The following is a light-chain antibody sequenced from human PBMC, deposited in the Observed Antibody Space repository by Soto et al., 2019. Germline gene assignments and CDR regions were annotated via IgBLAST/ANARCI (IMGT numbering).Light chain of an antibody. CDR3: QTWGTRILV. J-gene: IGLJ2*01. V-gene: IGLV4-69*01. Sequence: QPVLTQSPSASASLGASVKLTCTLSSGHSSYAIAWHQQQPEKGPRYLMKLNSDGSHSKGDGIPDRFSGSSSGAERYLTISSLQSEDEADYYCQTWGTRILVFGGGTQLTVL. CDR1: SGHSSYA. CDR2: LNSDGSH.